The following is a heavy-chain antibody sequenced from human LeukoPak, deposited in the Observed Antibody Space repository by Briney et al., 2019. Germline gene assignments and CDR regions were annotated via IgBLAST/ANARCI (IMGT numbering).Heavy chain of an antibody. D-gene: IGHD1-26*01. CDR3: ATLHIVGAITGFDY. CDR2: VDPEDGET. Sequence: VASVKISCKVSGYTFTDYYMHWVQQAPGKGLEWMGLVDPEDGETIYAEKFQGRVTITADTSTDTAYMELSSLRSEDTAVYYCATLHIVGAITGFDYWGQGTLVTVSS. J-gene: IGHJ4*02. V-gene: IGHV1-69-2*01. CDR1: GYTFTDYY.